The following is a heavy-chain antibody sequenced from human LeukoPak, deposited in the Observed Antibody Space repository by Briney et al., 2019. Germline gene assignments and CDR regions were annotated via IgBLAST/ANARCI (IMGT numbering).Heavy chain of an antibody. J-gene: IGHJ4*02. D-gene: IGHD4-17*01. CDR2: ISTYNGNT. Sequence: ASVKVSCKAFGYTFTKYGITWVRQAPGQGLEWMGWISTYNGNTNYAQKLQGRVTMTTDTSTSTAYMELRSLISDDAAVYYCARGDDYGDYWGLYWGQGTLVTVSS. V-gene: IGHV1-18*01. CDR1: GYTFTKYG. CDR3: ARGDDYGDYWGLY.